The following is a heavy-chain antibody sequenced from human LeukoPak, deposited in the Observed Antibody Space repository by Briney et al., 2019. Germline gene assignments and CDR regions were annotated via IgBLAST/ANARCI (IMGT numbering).Heavy chain of an antibody. J-gene: IGHJ5*02. CDR3: ARGGYSSSWYRVTGFWFDP. Sequence: SETLSLTCTVSGGSISSSNYYWGWIRQPPGKGLEWIGSIHYSGSTYYNPSLKSRVTISVDTSKNQFSLKLSSVTAADTAVYYCARGGYSSSWYRVTGFWFDPWGQGTLVTVSS. CDR1: GGSISSSNYY. D-gene: IGHD6-13*01. V-gene: IGHV4-39*07. CDR2: IHYSGST.